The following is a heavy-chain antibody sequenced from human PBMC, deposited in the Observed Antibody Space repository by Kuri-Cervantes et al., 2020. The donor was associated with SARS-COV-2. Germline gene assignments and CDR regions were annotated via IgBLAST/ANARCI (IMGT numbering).Heavy chain of an antibody. V-gene: IGHV3-48*04. CDR1: GFTFSSYS. Sequence: ETLSLTCAASGFTFSSYSMNWVRQAPGKGLEWVSYISSSGSTIYYADSVKGRFTISRDNAKNSLYLQMNSLRAEDTAVYYCAKFSGPMVRGVTFLGQFYYYYMDVWGKGTTVTVSS. J-gene: IGHJ6*03. CDR2: ISSSGSTI. CDR3: AKFSGPMVRGVTFLGQFYYYYMDV. D-gene: IGHD3-10*01.